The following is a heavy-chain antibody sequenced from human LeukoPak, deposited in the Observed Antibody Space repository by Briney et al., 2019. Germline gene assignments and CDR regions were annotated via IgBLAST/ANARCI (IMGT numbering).Heavy chain of an antibody. D-gene: IGHD3-22*01. Sequence: GGSLRLSCAASGFTFSSYSMNWVRQAPGKGLEWVSYISSSSSTIYYADSVKGRFTISRDNAKNSLYLQMNSLRAEDTAVYYCAKDPRPYYYDSSGYRDYWGQGTLVTVSS. CDR1: GFTFSSYS. V-gene: IGHV3-48*04. J-gene: IGHJ4*02. CDR3: AKDPRPYYYDSSGYRDY. CDR2: ISSSSSTI.